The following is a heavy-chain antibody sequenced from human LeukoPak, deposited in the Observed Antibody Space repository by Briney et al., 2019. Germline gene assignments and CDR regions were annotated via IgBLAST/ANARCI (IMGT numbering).Heavy chain of an antibody. CDR3: AKVGDCSSTSCYPLGWFDP. CDR1: GFTFSSYA. V-gene: IGHV3-23*01. CDR2: ISGSGGST. D-gene: IGHD2-2*01. Sequence: PGGSLRLSCAASGFTFSSYAMSWVRQAPGKGLEWVSAISGSGGSTYYADSVKGRFTISRDNSKNTLYLQMNSLRAEDTAVYYCAKVGDCSSTSCYPLGWFDPWGQASLVTVSS. J-gene: IGHJ5*02.